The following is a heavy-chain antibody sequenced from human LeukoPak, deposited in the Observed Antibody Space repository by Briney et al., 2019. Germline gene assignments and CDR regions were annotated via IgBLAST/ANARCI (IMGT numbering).Heavy chain of an antibody. Sequence: SGGSLRLSCAASGFTFSSYTMYWVRQAPGKGLEWVSGIRHSDGSTYYADAVKGRFTISSDKSKNTLFLQMNSLRAEDTALYYCAKGLETESRLDSWGQGTLVTVSS. CDR3: AKGLETESRLDS. CDR1: GFTFSSYT. CDR2: IRHSDGST. V-gene: IGHV3-23*01. J-gene: IGHJ4*02. D-gene: IGHD1-1*01.